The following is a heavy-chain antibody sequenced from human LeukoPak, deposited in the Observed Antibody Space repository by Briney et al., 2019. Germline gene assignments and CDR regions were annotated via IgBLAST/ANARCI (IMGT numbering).Heavy chain of an antibody. J-gene: IGHJ5*01. CDR2: ISSNGGST. CDR1: GFTFSSYA. Sequence: GGSLRLSCAASGFTFSSYAMHWVRQAPGKGLEYVSAISSNGGSTYYANSVKGRFTISRDNSKNTLYLQMGSLRVEDMAVYYCARTQGDFWSGYYWFDSWGQGTLVTVSS. V-gene: IGHV3-64*01. CDR3: ARTQGDFWSGYYWFDS. D-gene: IGHD3-3*01.